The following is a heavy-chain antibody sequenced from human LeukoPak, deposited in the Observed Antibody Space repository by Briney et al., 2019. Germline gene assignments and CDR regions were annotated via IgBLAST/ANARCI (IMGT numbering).Heavy chain of an antibody. CDR1: GDSVSSSSAT. CDR3: ARGNPRYFDY. Sequence: SQTLSLTCAISGDSVSSSSATWNWIRQSPSRGLEWLGRTYYRSKWYNDSAIPVKSRIIINADTSKNQFSLHLNSVTPEDTAVYHCARGNPRYFDYWGQGTLVTVSS. J-gene: IGHJ4*02. V-gene: IGHV6-1*01. CDR2: TYYRSKWYN.